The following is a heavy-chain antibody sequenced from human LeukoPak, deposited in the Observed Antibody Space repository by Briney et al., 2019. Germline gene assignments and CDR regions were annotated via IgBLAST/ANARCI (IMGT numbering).Heavy chain of an antibody. CDR1: GFTFDDYA. V-gene: IGHV3-9*01. D-gene: IGHD6-13*01. J-gene: IGHJ4*02. CDR3: AKDISSGIVSSSWDGNYFDY. Sequence: GGSLRLSCAAFGFTFDDYAMHWVRQAPGRGLEWVPGISWNSGSIGYADSVKGRFTISRDNAKNSLYLQMNSLGAEDTALYYCAKDISSGIVSSSWDGNYFDYWGQGTLVTVSS. CDR2: ISWNSGSI.